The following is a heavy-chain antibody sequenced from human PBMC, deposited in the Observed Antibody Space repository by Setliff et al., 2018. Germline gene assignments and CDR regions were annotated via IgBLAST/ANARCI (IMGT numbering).Heavy chain of an antibody. V-gene: IGHV3-23*01. J-gene: IGHJ5*01. Sequence: PGGSLRLSCEGSGFSFSDYAMSWVRQAPRKGLEWVSGGSTGKTDYADSVKGRFTMSSDNSKNTIYLQMNSLRAEDTARYYCAKDPNGDFVGAFDSWGRGTLVTVSS. D-gene: IGHD2-21*02. CDR2: GSTGKT. CDR1: GFSFSDYA. CDR3: AKDPNGDFVGAFDS.